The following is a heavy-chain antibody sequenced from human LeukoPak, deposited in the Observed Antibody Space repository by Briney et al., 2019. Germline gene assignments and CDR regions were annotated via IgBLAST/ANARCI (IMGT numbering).Heavy chain of an antibody. V-gene: IGHV3-74*01. CDR2: INSDGSST. CDR3: ARMYSSSSGFDY. J-gene: IGHJ4*02. Sequence: GGSLRLSCAAPGFTSSSYWMHWVRQAPGKGLVWVSRINSDGSSTSYADSVKGRFTISRDNAKNTLYLQMNSLRAEDTAVYYCARMYSSSSGFDYWGQGTLVTVSS. D-gene: IGHD6-6*01. CDR1: GFTSSSYW.